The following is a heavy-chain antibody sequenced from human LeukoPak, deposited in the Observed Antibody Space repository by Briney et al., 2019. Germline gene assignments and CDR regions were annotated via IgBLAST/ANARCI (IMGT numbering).Heavy chain of an antibody. V-gene: IGHV3-43D*03. Sequence: GGSLRLSCAASGFTFDDYAMHWVGQGPGKGLEGASFFGWDGGSTYYSDSVKGRFTISRDNSKNSLYLQMNSLRAEDTALYYCAKGGYYDILTGYYVDWGKGTTVTVSS. D-gene: IGHD3-9*01. J-gene: IGHJ6*04. CDR1: GFTFDDYA. CDR3: AKGGYYDILTGYYVD. CDR2: FGWDGGST.